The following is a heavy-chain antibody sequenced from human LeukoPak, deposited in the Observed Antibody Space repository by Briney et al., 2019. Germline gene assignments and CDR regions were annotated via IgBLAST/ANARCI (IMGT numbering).Heavy chain of an antibody. J-gene: IGHJ3*02. V-gene: IGHV4-4*02. CDR3: ARDPYGEVAFDI. CDR1: GGSISSSNW. CDR2: IYHSGST. Sequence: PSETLSLTCAVSGGSISSSNWWSWVRQPPGKGLEWIGEIYHSGSTNYNPPLKSRVTISVDKSKNQFSLKLSSVTAADTAVYYCARDPYGEVAFDIWGQGTMVTVSS. D-gene: IGHD4-17*01.